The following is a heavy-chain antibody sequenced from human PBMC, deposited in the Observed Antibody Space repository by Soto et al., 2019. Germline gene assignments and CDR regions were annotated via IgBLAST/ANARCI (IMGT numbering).Heavy chain of an antibody. CDR3: ARARLAARLHWFDP. CDR2: IYYSGST. CDR1: GGSISSGDYY. J-gene: IGHJ5*02. V-gene: IGHV4-30-4*01. Sequence: PSETLSLTCTVSGGSISSGDYYWTWIRQPPGKGLEWIGYIYYSGSTYYNPSLKSRVTISVDTSKNQFSLKLSSVTAADTAVYYCARARLAARLHWFDPWGQGTLVTV. D-gene: IGHD6-6*01.